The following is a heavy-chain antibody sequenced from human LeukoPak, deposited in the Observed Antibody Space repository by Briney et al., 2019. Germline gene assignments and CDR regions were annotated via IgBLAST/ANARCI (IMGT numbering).Heavy chain of an antibody. Sequence: GASVKVSCKASGYTFTGYYMHWVRQAPGLGLEWMGWINPNSGDTNYAQKFQGRVTMTRDTSIRTAYLELSGLKSDDTAVYYRAKNPYEYYFDYWGQGTLVTVSS. CDR1: GYTFTGYY. D-gene: IGHD5-12*01. V-gene: IGHV1-2*02. CDR3: AKNPYEYYFDY. J-gene: IGHJ4*02. CDR2: INPNSGDT.